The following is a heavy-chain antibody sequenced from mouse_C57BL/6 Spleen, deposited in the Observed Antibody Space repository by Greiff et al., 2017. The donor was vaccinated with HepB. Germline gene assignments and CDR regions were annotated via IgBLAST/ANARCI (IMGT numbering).Heavy chain of an antibody. D-gene: IGHD2-4*01. V-gene: IGHV1-81*01. J-gene: IGHJ2*01. CDR3: AREDHYDYDEGGHYFDY. Sequence: QVQLKESGAELARPGASVKLSCKASGYTFTSYGISWVKQRTGQGLEWIGEIYPRSGNTYYNEKFKGKATLTADKSSSTAYMELRSLTSEDSAVYFCAREDHYDYDEGGHYFDYWGQGTTLTVSS. CDR1: GYTFTSYG. CDR2: IYPRSGNT.